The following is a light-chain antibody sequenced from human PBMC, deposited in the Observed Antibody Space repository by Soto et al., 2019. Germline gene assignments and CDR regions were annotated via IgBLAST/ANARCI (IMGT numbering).Light chain of an antibody. CDR2: AVT. V-gene: IGLV2-14*01. CDR1: SSDIGGYNY. J-gene: IGLJ1*01. Sequence: QSALTQPASVSGPPGQSITISCTGTSSDIGGYNYVSWYQQDSGKAPKLIIYAVTDRPSGVSSRFSGSKSGNTAFLTISGLQAEDEADYYCTSYTRSSTYVFGTGTKLTVL. CDR3: TSYTRSSTYV.